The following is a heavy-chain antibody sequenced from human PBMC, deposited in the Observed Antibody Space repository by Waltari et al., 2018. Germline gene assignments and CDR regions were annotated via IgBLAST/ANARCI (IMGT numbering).Heavy chain of an antibody. CDR2: IRHTGIT. J-gene: IGHJ4*02. Sequence: QVQLQESGPGLVTPSETLSITCSVPGGSINNYFWNWIRQPPGKGLQWIGYIRHTGITKSNPSLKSRVTMAVDTSKSQVSLRLTSVSATDTAVYFCARWNSPGRYFGDWGQGTPVTVSS. D-gene: IGHD1-1*01. CDR3: ARWNSPGRYFGD. V-gene: IGHV4-59*12. CDR1: GGSINNYF.